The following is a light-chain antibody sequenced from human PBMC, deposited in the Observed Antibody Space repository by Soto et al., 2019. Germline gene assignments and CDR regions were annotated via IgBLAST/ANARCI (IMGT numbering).Light chain of an antibody. J-gene: IGKJ3*01. CDR2: GAS. Sequence: EIVLMQSPDTLSLSPGERATLSCRASETISSHYIAWYQQKPGQAPRLLIFGASTRATGIPDRFSGSWSGTDFTLNISRLEPEDFGVYYCQNVGEPPLTFGPGTKVDIK. CDR1: ETISSHY. V-gene: IGKV3-20*01. CDR3: QNVGEPPLT.